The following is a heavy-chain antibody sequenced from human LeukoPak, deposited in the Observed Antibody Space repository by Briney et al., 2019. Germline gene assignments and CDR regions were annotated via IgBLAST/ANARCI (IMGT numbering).Heavy chain of an antibody. Sequence: PGGSLRLSCSASGFTFSSYAMHWVRQAPGKGLEYVSAISSNGGSTYYADSVKGRFTISRDNSKNTLYLQMSSLRAEDTAVCYCVPNEGHYYDSSGYSPFDYWGQGTLVTVSS. CDR2: ISSNGGST. CDR3: VPNEGHYYDSSGYSPFDY. CDR1: GFTFSSYA. D-gene: IGHD3-22*01. J-gene: IGHJ4*02. V-gene: IGHV3-64D*06.